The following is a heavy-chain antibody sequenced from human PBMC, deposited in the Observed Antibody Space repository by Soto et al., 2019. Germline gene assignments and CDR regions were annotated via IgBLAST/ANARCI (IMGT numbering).Heavy chain of an antibody. CDR3: ARSTKDYYYGMDV. CDR1: GCSISSGDYY. D-gene: IGHD2-8*01. V-gene: IGHV4-30-4*01. J-gene: IGHJ6*04. CDR2: IYYSGST. Sequence: SETLSLTCTVSGCSISSGDYYWSWIRQPPGKGLEWIGYIYYSGSTYYNPSLKSRVTISVDTSKNQFSLKLSSVTAADTAVYYWARSTKDYYYGMDVWGKGTTVTVSS.